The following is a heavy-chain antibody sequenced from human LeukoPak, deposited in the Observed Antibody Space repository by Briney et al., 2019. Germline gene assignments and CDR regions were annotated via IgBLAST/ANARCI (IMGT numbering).Heavy chain of an antibody. CDR2: IWYDGSNK. Sequence: QPGGSLRLSCAASGFTFSSYGMHWVRQAPGKGLEWVAVIWYDGSNKYYADSVKGRFTISRDNSKNTLYLQMNSLRAEDTAVYYCAKAGCSSTSCLGYNWFDPWGRGTLVTVSS. D-gene: IGHD2-2*01. J-gene: IGHJ5*02. V-gene: IGHV3-33*06. CDR1: GFTFSSYG. CDR3: AKAGCSSTSCLGYNWFDP.